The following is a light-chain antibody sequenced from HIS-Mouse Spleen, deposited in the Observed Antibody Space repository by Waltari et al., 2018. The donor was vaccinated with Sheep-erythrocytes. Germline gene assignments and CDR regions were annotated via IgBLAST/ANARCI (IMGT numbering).Light chain of an antibody. V-gene: IGLV3-21*01. CDR1: NIGSKS. Sequence: SYVLTQPPSVSVAPGKTARITCGGNNIGSKSVHWYQQKPGQAPVLVVYDDSDRPSGIPERFSGSSSGTMATLTISGAQVEDEADYYCYSTDSSGNHRVFGGGTKLT. CDR2: DDS. J-gene: IGLJ2*01. CDR3: YSTDSSGNHRV.